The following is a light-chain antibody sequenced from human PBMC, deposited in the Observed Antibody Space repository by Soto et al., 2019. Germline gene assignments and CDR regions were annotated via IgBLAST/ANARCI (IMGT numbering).Light chain of an antibody. CDR2: AAS. Sequence: DIQLTQSPSFLSASVGDRVTITCRASQGISSYLAWYQQKPGKAPKLLIYAASTLKSGVPSRFSGSGSGTEITLTISSLQPEDFATYYCQQLNSYPRTFGQGTKVEIK. CDR1: QGISSY. V-gene: IGKV1-9*01. CDR3: QQLNSYPRT. J-gene: IGKJ1*01.